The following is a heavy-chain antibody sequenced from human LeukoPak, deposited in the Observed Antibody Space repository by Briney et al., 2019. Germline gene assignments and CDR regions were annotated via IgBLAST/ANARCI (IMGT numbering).Heavy chain of an antibody. D-gene: IGHD6-13*01. CDR1: GYAFTSYD. J-gene: IGHJ4*02. Sequence: ASVKLSCNASGYAFTSYDINWVWQATGQGLEWMGWMNPNSADTGYAQKFQGRVTMTRNTSISTAYMELSSLRSEDTAVYYCARPSSLRRRPLGYWGQGTLVTVSS. CDR2: MNPNSADT. V-gene: IGHV1-8*01. CDR3: ARPSSLRRRPLGY.